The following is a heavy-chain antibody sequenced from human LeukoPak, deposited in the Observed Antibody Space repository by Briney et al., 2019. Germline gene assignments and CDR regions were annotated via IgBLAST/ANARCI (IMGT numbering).Heavy chain of an antibody. J-gene: IGHJ5*02. CDR1: GGSISSSSYY. D-gene: IGHD3-10*02. Sequence: PSETLSLTCTVSGGSISSSSYYWGWIRQPPGKGLEWIGSIYYSGSTYYNPSLKSRVTISVDTSKNQFSLKLSSVTAADTAVYYCARAPTFGYWFDPWGQGTLVTVSS. V-gene: IGHV4-39*07. CDR2: IYYSGST. CDR3: ARAPTFGYWFDP.